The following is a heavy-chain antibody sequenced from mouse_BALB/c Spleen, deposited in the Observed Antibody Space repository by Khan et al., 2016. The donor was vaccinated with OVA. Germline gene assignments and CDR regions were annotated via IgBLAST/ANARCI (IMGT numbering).Heavy chain of an antibody. Sequence: QVRLQQSGPELVKPGASVKMSCKASGYTFTDYDIRWVKQRTGQGLEWIGEIYPGSGSTYYNEKFKGKATLTADKSSNTAYIQLSSLTSEDSAVYFCAKIFYGNSYAMDYWGQGTAVTVSS. CDR2: IYPGSGST. D-gene: IGHD2-1*01. V-gene: IGHV1-77*01. CDR1: GYTFTDYD. J-gene: IGHJ4*01. CDR3: AKIFYGNSYAMDY.